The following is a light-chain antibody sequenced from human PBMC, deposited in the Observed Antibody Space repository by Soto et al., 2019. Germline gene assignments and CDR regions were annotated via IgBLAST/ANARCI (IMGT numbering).Light chain of an antibody. Sequence: EIVMTQSPATLSVSPGERVTLSCRTSQSVSTNLAWYKQKPGQAPRLLIYRASTRATDIPARFSGSGSGTDFTLIISSLQSEDFAVYYCQQYNNWPPGPWTFGQGTNVEIK. J-gene: IGKJ1*01. CDR2: RAS. V-gene: IGKV3-15*01. CDR1: QSVSTN. CDR3: QQYNNWPPGPWT.